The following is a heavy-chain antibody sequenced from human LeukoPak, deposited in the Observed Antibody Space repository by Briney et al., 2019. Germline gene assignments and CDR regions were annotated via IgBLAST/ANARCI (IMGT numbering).Heavy chain of an antibody. CDR1: GGSISDYY. CDR3: ARKSDRGGDFDY. CDR2: IYYTGST. D-gene: IGHD3-10*01. J-gene: IGHJ4*02. Sequence: SETLSLTCTVSGGSISDYYWNWIRQPPGKGLEWIGNIYYTGSTNYNPSLRSRVTISVDTSKNQFSLKLTSVTATDTAIYYCARKSDRGGDFDYWGQGTLVTVSS. V-gene: IGHV4-59*08.